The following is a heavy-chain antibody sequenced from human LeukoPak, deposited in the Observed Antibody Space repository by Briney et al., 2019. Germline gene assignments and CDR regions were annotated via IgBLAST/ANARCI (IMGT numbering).Heavy chain of an antibody. CDR3: ASLGYSYGLADAFDI. V-gene: IGHV4-39*07. Sequence: SETLSLTCTVSGGSISSSSYYWGWIRQPPGKGLEWIGSIYYSGSTYYNPSLKSRVTISVDTSKNQFSLKLSSVTAAYTAVYYCASLGYSYGLADAFDIWGQGTMVTVSS. CDR2: IYYSGST. CDR1: GGSISSSSYY. J-gene: IGHJ3*02. D-gene: IGHD5-18*01.